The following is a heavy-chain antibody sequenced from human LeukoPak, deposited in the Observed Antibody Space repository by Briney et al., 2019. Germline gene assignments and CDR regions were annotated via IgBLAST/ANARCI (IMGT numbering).Heavy chain of an antibody. CDR1: GYSISTSYY. CDR3: ARIEESYGSGRRENYYYYYMDV. CDR2: IYHSGNT. D-gene: IGHD3-10*01. V-gene: IGHV4-38-2*02. Sequence: PSETLSLTCTVSGYSISTSYYWGWIRQPPGKGLEWIGSIYHSGNTYYNPSLKSRLTISVDTSKNQFSLKLSSVTAADTAVYYCARIEESYGSGRRENYYYYYMDVWGKGTTVTISS. J-gene: IGHJ6*03.